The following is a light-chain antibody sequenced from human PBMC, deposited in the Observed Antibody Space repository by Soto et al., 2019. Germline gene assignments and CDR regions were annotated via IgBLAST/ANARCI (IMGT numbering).Light chain of an antibody. CDR2: DAS. Sequence: EIVLPQSPGTLSLSPGERATLSCRATESVVSNYLAWSQLKPGQAPRLLIYDASSRATGIPDRFSGSGSGTDFTLTISRLEPEDFAVYYCQQYGSIPWTFGQGTKVEIK. CDR3: QQYGSIPWT. J-gene: IGKJ1*01. V-gene: IGKV3-20*01. CDR1: ESVVSNY.